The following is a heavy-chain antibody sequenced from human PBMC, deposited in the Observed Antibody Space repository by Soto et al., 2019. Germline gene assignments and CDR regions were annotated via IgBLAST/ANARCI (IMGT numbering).Heavy chain of an antibody. Sequence: PGGSLRLSCAASGFTFSSYAMGWVRQAPGKGLEWVSAISGSGGSTYYADSVKGRFTISRDNSKNTLYLQMNSLRAEDTAVYYCAKGSYSYGHWSFDLSGRGTLLTVS. CDR1: GFTFSSYA. CDR3: AKGSYSYGHWSFDL. J-gene: IGHJ2*01. V-gene: IGHV3-23*01. CDR2: ISGSGGST. D-gene: IGHD5-18*01.